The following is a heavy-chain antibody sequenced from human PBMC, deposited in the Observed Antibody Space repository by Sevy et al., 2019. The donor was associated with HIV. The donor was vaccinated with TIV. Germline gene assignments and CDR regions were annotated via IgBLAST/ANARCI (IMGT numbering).Heavy chain of an antibody. V-gene: IGHV3-30*04. CDR2: MSYVGNSE. CDR3: ASRGYCGGGSCYSGPNDY. D-gene: IGHD2-15*01. Sequence: GGSLRLSCAASGFTFSHYALHWVRQAPGKGLEWVAIMSYVGNSENYADSVKGRFTISRDNAKNSLFLQMNSLRDEDTAVYYCASRGYCGGGSCYSGPNDYWGQGTLVTVSS. CDR1: GFTFSHYA. J-gene: IGHJ4*02.